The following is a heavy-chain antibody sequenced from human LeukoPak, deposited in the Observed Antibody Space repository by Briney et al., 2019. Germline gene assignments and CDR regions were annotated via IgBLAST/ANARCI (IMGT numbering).Heavy chain of an antibody. Sequence: ASVKVSCKASGYTFTSYAMNWVRQAPGQGLEWMGWINTNTGNPSYAQGFTGRFVFSLDTSVSTAYLQISNLKAEDTAVYYCVRDSWSSTHDYWGQGTLVTVSS. V-gene: IGHV7-4-1*02. D-gene: IGHD1-26*01. J-gene: IGHJ4*02. CDR2: INTNTGNP. CDR1: GYTFTSYA. CDR3: VRDSWSSTHDY.